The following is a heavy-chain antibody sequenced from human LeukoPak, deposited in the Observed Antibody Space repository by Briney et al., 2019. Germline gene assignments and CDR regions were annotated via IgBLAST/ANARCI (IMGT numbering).Heavy chain of an antibody. D-gene: IGHD6-19*01. J-gene: IGHJ4*02. CDR2: IGTSTSYI. CDR3: ARVDSPVAGSGGIDY. V-gene: IGHV3-21*01. Sequence: GGSLRLSCAASGFTFSTYIMNWVRQIPGKGLEWVSSIGTSTSYIYYADSVKGRFTISRDNAKNPLYLQMNSLRAEDTAVYYCARVDSPVAGSGGIDYWGQGTLVTVSS. CDR1: GFTFSTYI.